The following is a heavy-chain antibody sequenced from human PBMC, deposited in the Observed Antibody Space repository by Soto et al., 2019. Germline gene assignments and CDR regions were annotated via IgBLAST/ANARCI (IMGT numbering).Heavy chain of an antibody. D-gene: IGHD6-19*01. J-gene: IGHJ5*02. CDR2: IYYSGST. CDR1: GGSISSSSYY. V-gene: IGHV4-39*01. Sequence: PSETLSLTCTVSGGSISSSSYYWGWIRQPPGKGLEWIGSIYYSGSTYYNPSLKSRVTISVDTSKTQFSLKLRSVTAADTAIYYCAKYQWNPGAFDPWGPGTQVTVSS. CDR3: AKYQWNPGAFDP.